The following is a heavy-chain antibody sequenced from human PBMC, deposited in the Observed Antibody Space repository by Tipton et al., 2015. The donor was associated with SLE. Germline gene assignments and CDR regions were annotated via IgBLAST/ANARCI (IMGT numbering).Heavy chain of an antibody. CDR1: GFSVSSGYY. V-gene: IGHV4-38-2*01. Sequence: LRLSCAVSGFSVSSGYYWGWIRQSPEKGLEWIGSISHTGNIYYNPSLKSRVSMSIDTSRNEVFLRLSSVTAADTAVYYCARLQWLVLNWYFDLWGRGTLVTVSS. CDR2: ISHTGNI. J-gene: IGHJ2*01. CDR3: ARLQWLVLNWYFDL. D-gene: IGHD6-19*01.